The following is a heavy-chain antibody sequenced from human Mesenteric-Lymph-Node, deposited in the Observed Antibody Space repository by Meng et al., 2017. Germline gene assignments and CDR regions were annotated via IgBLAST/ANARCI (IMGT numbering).Heavy chain of an antibody. CDR1: GGSISSSSYY. J-gene: IGHJ5*02. Sequence: SETLSLTCTVSGGSISSSSYYWGWIRQPPGKGLEWIGSIYYSGSTYYNPSLKSRVTISVDTSKNQFSLKLSSVTAADTAVYYRARASRWLQFYLSWGQGTLVTVSS. CDR2: IYYSGST. V-gene: IGHV4-39*07. D-gene: IGHD5-24*01. CDR3: ARASRWLQFYLS.